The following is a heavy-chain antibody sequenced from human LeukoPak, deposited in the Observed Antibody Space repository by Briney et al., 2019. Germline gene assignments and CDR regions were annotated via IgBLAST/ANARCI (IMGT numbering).Heavy chain of an antibody. CDR2: ISGSGGST. CDR1: GFTFSSYA. Sequence: GGSLRLSCAASGFTFSSYAMSWVRQAPGKGLEWVSAISGSGGSTYYADSVKGRFTISRDNSKNTLYLQMNSLRAEDTAVYYCARDRGYSNPHYYYYYGMDVWGQGTTVTVSS. V-gene: IGHV3-23*01. CDR3: ARDRGYSNPHYYYYYGMDV. J-gene: IGHJ6*02. D-gene: IGHD4-4*01.